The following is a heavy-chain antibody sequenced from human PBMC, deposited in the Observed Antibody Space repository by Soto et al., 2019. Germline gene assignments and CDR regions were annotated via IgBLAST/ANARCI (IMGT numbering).Heavy chain of an antibody. J-gene: IGHJ5*02. Sequence: PGGTLSPSGAASSLTFSAYAMSWVRQAPGKGLEAVSAISGSGSSTYYADSVKGRFTVSRDNSKNTLYLQMNSLRAEDTAVYYCAKDPLDIVVVPAAQSPWVWFDPWGQGTLVTVS. CDR2: ISGSGSST. V-gene: IGHV3-23*01. D-gene: IGHD2-2*03. CDR1: SLTFSAYA. CDR3: AKDPLDIVVVPAAQSPWVWFDP.